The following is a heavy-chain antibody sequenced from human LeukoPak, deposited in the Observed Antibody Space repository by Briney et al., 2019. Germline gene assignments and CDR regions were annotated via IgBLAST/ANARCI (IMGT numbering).Heavy chain of an antibody. D-gene: IGHD1-26*01. Sequence: SETLSLTCTVSRGSISSRRDYWWAWIRQPPGQVLEWIGSVYHSGGIYYNPSLKSRLTISVDTSKDHFSLNLASVTAADTAVYYCARQRAHGTWAFDYWGQGTLLTVSS. V-gene: IGHV4-39*01. CDR2: VYHSGGI. J-gene: IGHJ4*02. CDR1: RGSISSRRDYW. CDR3: ARQRAHGTWAFDY.